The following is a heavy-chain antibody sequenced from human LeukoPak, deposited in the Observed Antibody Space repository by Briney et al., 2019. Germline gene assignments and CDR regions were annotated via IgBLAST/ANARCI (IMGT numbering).Heavy chain of an antibody. CDR2: IKQDGSEK. CDR1: GFTFSNYW. J-gene: IGHJ4*02. V-gene: IGHV3-7*01. D-gene: IGHD3-10*01. CDR3: ARDGSGILGD. Sequence: GGSLRLSCAASGFTFSNYWMSWVRQAPGKGLEWVANIKQDGSEKYYVDSVKGRFTISRDNAKNSLYLQMNSLRAEDTAVYYCARDGSGILGDWGQGTLVTVSS.